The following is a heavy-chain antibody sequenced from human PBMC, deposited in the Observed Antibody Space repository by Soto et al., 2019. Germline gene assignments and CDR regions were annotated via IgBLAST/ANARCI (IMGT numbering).Heavy chain of an antibody. CDR2: ISSSSNTI. V-gene: IGHV3-48*02. CDR3: ARALGWRRGHFDF. CDR1: GFTFTSYS. J-gene: IGHJ4*02. D-gene: IGHD2-21*01. Sequence: GGSLRLSCATSGFTFTSYSMNWVRQAPGRGLEWLSYISSSSNTIFYADSVKGRFTISRDSANSSLSLQLTSLRDDDTALYFCARALGWRRGHFDFWGQGTPVTVSS.